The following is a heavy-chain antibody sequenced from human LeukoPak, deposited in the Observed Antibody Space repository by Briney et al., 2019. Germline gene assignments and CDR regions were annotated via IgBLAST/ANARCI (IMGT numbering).Heavy chain of an antibody. CDR1: GYTFSAYD. CDR3: ARVSQTPAYYYTSGYYYHGY. V-gene: IGHV1-8*01. D-gene: IGHD3-22*01. CDR2: MNPNSGDT. J-gene: IGHJ4*02. Sequence: ASVKVSCKASGYTFSAYDINWVRQATGQGLEWMGWMNPNSGDTGFAQKFQGRVTMTRDTSINTAYMELSNLRSEDTAVYYCARVSQTPAYYYTSGYYYHGYWGQGTRVTVSS.